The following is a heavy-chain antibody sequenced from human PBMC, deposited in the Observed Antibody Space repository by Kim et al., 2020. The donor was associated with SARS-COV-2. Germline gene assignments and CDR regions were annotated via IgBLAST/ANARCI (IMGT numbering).Heavy chain of an antibody. CDR1: GFTFSSYG. J-gene: IGHJ5*02. CDR2: IWYDGSNK. CDR3: AREEDYYDSSGVGSSLFYP. D-gene: IGHD3-22*01. Sequence: GGSLRLSCAASGFTFSSYGMHWVRQAPGKGLEWVAGIWYDGSNKYYAYAVKVRITISIDNSKNTLYLQMNSLRAEDTAVYYCAREEDYYDSSGVGSSLFYPGGRGNLVPVS. V-gene: IGHV3-33*01.